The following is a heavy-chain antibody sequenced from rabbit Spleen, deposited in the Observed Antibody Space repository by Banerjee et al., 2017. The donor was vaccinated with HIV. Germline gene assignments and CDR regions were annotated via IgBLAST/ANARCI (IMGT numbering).Heavy chain of an antibody. J-gene: IGHJ4*01. V-gene: IGHV1S45*01. CDR2: IDTGSSGFT. Sequence: QEQLVESGGGLVQPEGSLTLTCKASGFDFGNNAMCWVRQAPGKGLEWIACIDTGSSGFTYFASWAKGRFTISKTSSTTVTLQVTSLTAADTATYFCARDLTGVIGWNFGWWGQGTLVTVS. CDR1: GFDFGNNA. D-gene: IGHD1-1*01. CDR3: ARDLTGVIGWNFGW.